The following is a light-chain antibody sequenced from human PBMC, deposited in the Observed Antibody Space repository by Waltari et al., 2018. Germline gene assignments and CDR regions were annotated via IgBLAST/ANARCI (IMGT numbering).Light chain of an antibody. J-gene: IGKJ3*01. CDR1: QSISSW. CDR3: QQYNSYPFT. V-gene: IGKV1-5*03. Sequence: DIQMTQSPSTLSASVGDRVTITCRASQSISSWLAWYQQKPGKTPKLLIYKASSLESGVPSMFSGSGSGTECTLTISSLQPDDFATYCCQQYNSYPFTFGPGTKVDIK. CDR2: KAS.